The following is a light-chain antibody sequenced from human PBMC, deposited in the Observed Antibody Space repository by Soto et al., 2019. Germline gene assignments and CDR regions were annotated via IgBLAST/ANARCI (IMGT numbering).Light chain of an antibody. CDR2: AAS. CDR3: QQNNRYPWT. J-gene: IGKJ1*01. V-gene: IGKV1-39*01. Sequence: DIQMTQSPSSLSASVGDRVTITCRASQSISSYLNWYQQKPGKAPKLLIYAASSLQSGVPSRFSGSGSGTEFTLTISSLQPDDIGTYYCQQNNRYPWTFGQGTKVAI. CDR1: QSISSY.